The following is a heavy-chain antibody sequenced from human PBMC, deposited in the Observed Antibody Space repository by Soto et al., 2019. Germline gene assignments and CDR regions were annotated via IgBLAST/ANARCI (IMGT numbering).Heavy chain of an antibody. D-gene: IGHD2-15*01. Sequence: QVQLVESGGGVVQPGGSLRLACAASGFSFSSYGMHWVRQAPGKGLEWVAVVSFDGRNKYYADSVRGRFTISRDNAKNTVYVQVNSLRAEDTAVYYCAKSSAMNTVVTDVDDWGPGTLVTVSS. CDR3: AKSSAMNTVVTDVDD. CDR1: GFSFSSYG. J-gene: IGHJ4*02. CDR2: VSFDGRNK. V-gene: IGHV3-30*18.